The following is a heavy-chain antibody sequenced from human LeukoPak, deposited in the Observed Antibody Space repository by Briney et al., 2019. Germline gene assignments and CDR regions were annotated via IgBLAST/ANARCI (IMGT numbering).Heavy chain of an antibody. J-gene: IGHJ6*03. CDR1: GGSISSSY. CDR2: VYYSGST. D-gene: IGHD6-25*01. CDR3: ASLRRQYYYYYYYMDV. Sequence: YPSETLSLTCTVSGGSISSSYWSWIRQPPGKALEWIGYVYYSGSTNYNPSLKSRVTILVDTSKNEFSLELTSVTAADTAVYYCASLRRQYYYYYYYMDVWGKGTTVTVSS. V-gene: IGHV4-59*01.